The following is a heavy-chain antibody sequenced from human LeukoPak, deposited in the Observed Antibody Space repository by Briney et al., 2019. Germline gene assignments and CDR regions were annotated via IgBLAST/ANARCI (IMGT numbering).Heavy chain of an antibody. CDR2: IYHSGSD. J-gene: IGHJ4*02. CDR1: DYSISSGYY. CDR3: ARVWGYSYGYFDY. D-gene: IGHD5-12*01. Sequence: SETLSLTCAVSDYSISSGYYWGWIRQPPGKGLEWIGSIYHSGSDYYNPSLESRVTISVDTSKNQFSLKLSSVTAADTAVYYCARVWGYSYGYFDYWGQGSLVTVSS. V-gene: IGHV4-38-2*01.